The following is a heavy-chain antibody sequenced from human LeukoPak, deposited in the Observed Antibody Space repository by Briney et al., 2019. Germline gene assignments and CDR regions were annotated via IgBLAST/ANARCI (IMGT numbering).Heavy chain of an antibody. CDR3: ANPQRRAGELSLVFVGVY. V-gene: IGHV3-23*01. CDR2: ISGSGGST. CDR1: GFTFDDYG. J-gene: IGHJ4*02. D-gene: IGHD3-10*01. Sequence: PGGSLRLSCAASGFTFDDYGMSWVRQAPGKGLEWVSAISGSGGSTYYGDSVKGRFTISRANSKNTLYLQMNSLRAEDTAVYYCANPQRRAGELSLVFVGVYWGQGTLVTVSS.